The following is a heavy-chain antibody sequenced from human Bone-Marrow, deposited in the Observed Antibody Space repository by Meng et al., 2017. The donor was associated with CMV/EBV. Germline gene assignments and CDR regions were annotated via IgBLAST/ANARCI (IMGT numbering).Heavy chain of an antibody. V-gene: IGHV3-9*01. Sequence: SLKISCTTSGFPFDDYAMHWVRQVPGKGLEWVSVISWDSGIKAYADSVKGRFTISRDNTKNSLYLQMNSLRAEDTALYYCAKGNRGLYDFPNNWFDSWGQGTLVTVSS. CDR2: ISWDSGIK. J-gene: IGHJ5*01. CDR3: AKGNRGLYDFPNNWFDS. D-gene: IGHD3-3*01. CDR1: GFPFDDYA.